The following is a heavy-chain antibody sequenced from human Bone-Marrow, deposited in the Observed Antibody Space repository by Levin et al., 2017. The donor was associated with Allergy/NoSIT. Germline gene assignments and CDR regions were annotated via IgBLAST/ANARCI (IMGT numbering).Heavy chain of an antibody. J-gene: IGHJ4*02. D-gene: IGHD2-15*01. V-gene: IGHV3-23*01. CDR2: VSGSGSST. CDR1: GFTFSSYA. CDR3: AKSDCSGGGCYRNFDY. Sequence: HTGGSLRLSCAASGFTFSSYAMTWVRQAPGKGLEWVSLVSGSGSSTYYADSVKGRFTVSRDNSKNMLYLGMNSLRAEDTAVYYCAKSDCSGGGCYRNFDYWGQGTLVTVSS.